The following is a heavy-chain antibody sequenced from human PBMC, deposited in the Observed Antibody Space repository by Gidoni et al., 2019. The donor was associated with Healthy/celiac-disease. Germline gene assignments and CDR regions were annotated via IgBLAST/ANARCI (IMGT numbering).Heavy chain of an antibody. J-gene: IGHJ3*02. CDR3: ARDGSGDSSGLPDAFDI. Sequence: QVQLVESGGGLVKPGGSLRLSCAASGFTFSDYYMSWIRQAPGKGLEWVSYISSSSSYTNYADSVKGRFTISRDNAKNSLYLQMNSLRAEDTAVYYCARDGSGDSSGLPDAFDIWGQGTMVTVSS. V-gene: IGHV3-11*05. CDR1: GFTFSDYY. CDR2: ISSSSSYT. D-gene: IGHD3-22*01.